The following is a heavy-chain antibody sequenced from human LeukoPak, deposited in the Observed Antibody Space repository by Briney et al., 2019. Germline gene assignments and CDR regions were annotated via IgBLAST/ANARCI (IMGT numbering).Heavy chain of an antibody. J-gene: IGHJ4*02. Sequence: GGSLRLSCAASGFTFNWSWMNWVRQAPGKGLEWVANMDPSGSQKRYVDSVKGRFTISRDHPGTSVYLEMNSLRTEDTAIYYCAIWASGNYWGQGTLVSVSS. CDR1: GFTFNWSW. CDR2: MDPSGSQK. V-gene: IGHV3-7*01. D-gene: IGHD3-10*01. CDR3: AIWASGNY.